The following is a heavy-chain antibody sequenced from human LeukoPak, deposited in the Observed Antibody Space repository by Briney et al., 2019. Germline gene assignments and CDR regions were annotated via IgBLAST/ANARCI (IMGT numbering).Heavy chain of an antibody. CDR1: GGSISSSYY. CDR3: ASWSGES. V-gene: IGHV4-39*01. J-gene: IGHJ4*02. Sequence: SETLSLTCTVSGGSISSSYYWGWIRQPPGKGLEWIGSIYYSGSASYNPSLKSRVTISVDTSKNQFSLKMRSVTAADTAVYYCASWSGESWGQGTLVTVSS. CDR2: IYYSGSA. D-gene: IGHD3-10*01.